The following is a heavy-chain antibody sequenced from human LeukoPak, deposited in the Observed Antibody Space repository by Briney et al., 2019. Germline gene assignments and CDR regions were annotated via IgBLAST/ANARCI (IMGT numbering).Heavy chain of an antibody. D-gene: IGHD1-26*01. CDR2: IYYSGST. J-gene: IGHJ4*02. CDR1: GGSISSYY. CDR3: ARAPRGGRYQYFDY. V-gene: IGHV4-59*01. Sequence: PSETLSLTCTVSGGSISSYYWSWIRQPPGKGLEWIGYIYYSGSTSYNPSLKSRVTISVDTSKNQFSLRLNSVTAADTAVYYCARAPRGGRYQYFDYWGQGILVTVSS.